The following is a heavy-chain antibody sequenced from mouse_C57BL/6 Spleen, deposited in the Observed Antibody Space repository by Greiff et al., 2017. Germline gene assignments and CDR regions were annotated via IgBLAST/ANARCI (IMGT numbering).Heavy chain of an antibody. CDR2: ISDGGSYT. Sequence: EVNLVESGGGLVKPGGSLKLCCAASGFTFSSYAMSWVRQTPEKRLEWVATISDGGSYTYYPDNVKGRFTISRDNAKNNLYLQMSHLESEDTAMYYCARDRGTTRYFDVWGTGTTVTVSS. CDR1: GFTFSSYA. CDR3: ARDRGTTRYFDV. V-gene: IGHV5-4*01. J-gene: IGHJ1*03. D-gene: IGHD2-14*01.